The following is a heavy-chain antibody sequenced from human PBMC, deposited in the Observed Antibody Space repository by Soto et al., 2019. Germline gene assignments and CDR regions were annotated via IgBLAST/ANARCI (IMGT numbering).Heavy chain of an antibody. D-gene: IGHD3-3*01. CDR2: PRRDSSEE. CDR1: GLMFRSYL. J-gene: IGHJ4*02. CDR3: VIYHDSSCSNYCFRH. Sequence: GGSLRLSCTTSGLMFRSYLMSWVRQAPGKGLEWVAYPRRDSSEEYYADSVMGRFTISRDNTKNSLYLQMNSLRADDTAMYYCVIYHDSSCSNYCFRHWGQGTLVTVSS. V-gene: IGHV3-7*01.